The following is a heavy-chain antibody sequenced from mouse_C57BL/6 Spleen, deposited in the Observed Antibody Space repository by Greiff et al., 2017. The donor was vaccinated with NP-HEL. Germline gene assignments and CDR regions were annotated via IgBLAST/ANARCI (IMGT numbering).Heavy chain of an antibody. Sequence: QVQLQQPGAELVRPGTSVKLSCKASGYTFTSYWMHWVKQRPGQGLEWIGVIDPSDSYTNYNQKFKGKATLTVDTSSSTAYMQLSSLTSEDSAVYYCARYPLYDPHAMDYWGQGTSVTVSS. CDR3: ARYPLYDPHAMDY. V-gene: IGHV1-59*01. CDR2: IDPSDSYT. CDR1: GYTFTSYW. D-gene: IGHD2-3*01. J-gene: IGHJ4*01.